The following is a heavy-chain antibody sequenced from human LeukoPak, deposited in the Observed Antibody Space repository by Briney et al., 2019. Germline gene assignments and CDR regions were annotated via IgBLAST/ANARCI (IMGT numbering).Heavy chain of an antibody. V-gene: IGHV3-21*01. CDR2: ISSSSSYI. CDR1: GFTFSSYS. J-gene: IGHJ3*02. D-gene: IGHD6-25*01. CDR3: ARRSAAKDAFDI. Sequence: GGSLRRSCAASGFTFSSYSMNWVRQAPGKGLEWVSSISSSSSYIYYADSVKGRFTISRDNAKNTLFLQMNSLRAEDTAVYYCARRSAAKDAFDIWGQGTMVTVSS.